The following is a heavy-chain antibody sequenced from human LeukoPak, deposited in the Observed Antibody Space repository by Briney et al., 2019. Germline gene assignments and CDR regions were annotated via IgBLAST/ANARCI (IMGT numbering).Heavy chain of an antibody. D-gene: IGHD3-3*01. V-gene: IGHV5-51*01. CDR1: RYSVTSYW. CDR2: IYPGDYDT. J-gene: IGHJ4*02. Sequence: GDQLKIWCKGSRYSVTSYWVGGVRQMHGKCLGWMGIIYPGDYDTRYRPSLQGQVPISAYKSISTAYLQWSSLKASDTAMYYCATLYDFWSGYYHFDYWGQGTLVTGSS. CDR3: ATLYDFWSGYYHFDY.